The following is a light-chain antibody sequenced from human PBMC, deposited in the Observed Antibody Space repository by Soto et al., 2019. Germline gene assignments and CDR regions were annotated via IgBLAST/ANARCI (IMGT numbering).Light chain of an antibody. J-gene: IGKJ1*01. CDR1: QSVRSSY. V-gene: IGKV3-20*01. Sequence: EIVLTQSPGTLSLSPGERATLSCRASQSVRSSYVAWYQQKPGQGPRLLIYGASSRATGIPDRFSGSGSGTDFTLTISRLEPEDFAMYYWQQYGNSPRTFGQGTKVEIK. CDR2: GAS. CDR3: QQYGNSPRT.